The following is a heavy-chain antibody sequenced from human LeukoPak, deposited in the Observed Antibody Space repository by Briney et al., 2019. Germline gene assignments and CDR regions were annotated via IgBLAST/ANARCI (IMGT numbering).Heavy chain of an antibody. CDR1: GFTFSSYD. D-gene: IGHD3-22*01. J-gene: IGHJ2*01. Sequence: GGSLRLSCAASGFTFSSYDMHWVRQATGKGLEWVSAIGTAADTYYPGSVKGRFTISRENAKNSLYLQMNSLRAGDTAVYYCARSHYYDSSGGWYFDLWGRGTLVTVSS. V-gene: IGHV3-13*01. CDR2: IGTAADT. CDR3: ARSHYYDSSGGWYFDL.